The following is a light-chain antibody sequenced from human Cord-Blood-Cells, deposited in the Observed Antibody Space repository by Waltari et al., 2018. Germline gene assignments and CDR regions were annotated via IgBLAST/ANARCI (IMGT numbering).Light chain of an antibody. V-gene: IGKV1-5*03. Sequence: DIQMTQFPSTLSASVGAGVTITCRASQSISSWLAWYQQKPGKAPKLLIYKASSLESGVPSRFSGSGSGTEFTLTISSLQPDDFATYYCQQYNSYSLTFGGGTKVEIK. CDR1: QSISSW. CDR3: QQYNSYSLT. CDR2: KAS. J-gene: IGKJ4*01.